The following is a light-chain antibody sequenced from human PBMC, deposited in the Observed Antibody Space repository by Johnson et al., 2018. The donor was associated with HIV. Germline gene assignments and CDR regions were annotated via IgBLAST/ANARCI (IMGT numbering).Light chain of an antibody. J-gene: IGLJ1*01. CDR1: SSNIGNNY. V-gene: IGLV1-51*02. Sequence: QSVLTQPPSVSAAPGQKVTISCSGSSSNIGNNYVSWYQQLPGTAPKLLICENNKRPSWIPDRFFGSKSGTSATLGITGLQTGDEADYYCGTWDISLSVGYVFGTGAKVTVL. CDR3: GTWDISLSVGYV. CDR2: ENN.